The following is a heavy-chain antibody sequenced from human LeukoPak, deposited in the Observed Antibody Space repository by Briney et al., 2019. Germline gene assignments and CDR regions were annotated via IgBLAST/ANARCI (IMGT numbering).Heavy chain of an antibody. D-gene: IGHD3-10*01. Sequence: PGTSLRLSCTAPGFTFSSYAIHWIRQAPGKGLEWVARVGHDGSNRYYSEAVKGRFTISRDNSKTTVYLQINSLRAEDTTVYYCARELFGSGSCPDYWGQGTRVTVSS. J-gene: IGHJ4*02. CDR3: ARELFGSGSCPDY. CDR2: VGHDGSNR. CDR1: GFTFSSYA. V-gene: IGHV3-33*01.